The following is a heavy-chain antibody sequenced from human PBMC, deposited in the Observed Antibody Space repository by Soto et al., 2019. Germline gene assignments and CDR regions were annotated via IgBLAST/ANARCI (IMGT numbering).Heavy chain of an antibody. CDR3: ARGVQDYIWGSYRYKEYTRFDY. Sequence: QVQLQQWGAGLLKPSETLSLTCAVYGGSFSGYYWRWIRQPPGKGLEWIGESTHSGSTNYNPSLKSRVTLPVGMSKYQFPLKLSSVTAVDTAVYYYARGVQDYIWGSYRYKEYTRFDYCGQGTMVTVSS. D-gene: IGHD3-16*02. CDR1: GGSFSGYY. CDR2: STHSGST. V-gene: IGHV4-34*01. J-gene: IGHJ4*02.